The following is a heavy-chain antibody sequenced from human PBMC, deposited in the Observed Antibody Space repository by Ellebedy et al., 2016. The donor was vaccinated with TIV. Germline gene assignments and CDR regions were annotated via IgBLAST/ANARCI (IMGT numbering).Heavy chain of an antibody. D-gene: IGHD1-1*01. Sequence: SETLSLTCTVSGGSISSSSYYWSWIRQPPGKGLEWIGYIYYSGSTNYNPSLKSRVTISVDTSKNQFSLKLSSVTAADTAVYYCARDGTLGMDVWGQGTTVTVSS. CDR2: IYYSGST. CDR1: GGSISSSSYY. J-gene: IGHJ6*02. V-gene: IGHV4-61*01. CDR3: ARDGTLGMDV.